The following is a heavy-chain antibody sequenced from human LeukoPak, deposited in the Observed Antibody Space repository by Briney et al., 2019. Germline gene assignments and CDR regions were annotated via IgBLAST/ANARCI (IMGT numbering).Heavy chain of an antibody. J-gene: IGHJ3*01. D-gene: IGHD2-2*01. CDR1: GFTFSTYD. CDR2: ISSTSSYI. V-gene: IGHV3-21*01. Sequence: PGGSLRLSCAASGFTFSTYDMNWVRQAPGKGLEWVSSISSTSSYIYYADSVKGRFTISRDNAKNSLFLQMNSLRAEDTAVYYCARDCGTTTCQRAFVVWGQGAMVTVSS. CDR3: ARDCGTTTCQRAFVV.